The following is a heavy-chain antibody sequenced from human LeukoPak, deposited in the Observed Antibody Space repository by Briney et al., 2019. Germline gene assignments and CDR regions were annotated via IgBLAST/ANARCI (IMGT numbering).Heavy chain of an antibody. CDR2: IYHSGST. Sequence: PSETLSLTCTVSGDSITTSNYYWGWIRQPPGKGLEWIGEIYHSGSTNYNPSLKSRVTISVDKSKNQFSLKLSSVTAADTAVYYCASVIRAAFNFWGQGTMVTVSS. J-gene: IGHJ3*01. V-gene: IGHV4-39*07. CDR3: ASVIRAAFNF. D-gene: IGHD3-10*01. CDR1: GDSITTSNYY.